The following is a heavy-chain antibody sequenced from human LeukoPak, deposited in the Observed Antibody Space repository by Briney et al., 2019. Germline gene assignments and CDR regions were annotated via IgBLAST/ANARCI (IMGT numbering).Heavy chain of an antibody. CDR3: ATVGYSSSWYWFDP. J-gene: IGHJ5*02. D-gene: IGHD6-13*01. V-gene: IGHV1-24*01. Sequence: ASVKVSCKVSGYTLTELSMHWVRQAPGKGLEWIGGFDPEDGETIYAQKFQGRVTMTEDTSTDTAYMELSSLRSEDTAVYYCATVGYSSSWYWFDPWGQGTLVTVSS. CDR2: FDPEDGET. CDR1: GYTLTELS.